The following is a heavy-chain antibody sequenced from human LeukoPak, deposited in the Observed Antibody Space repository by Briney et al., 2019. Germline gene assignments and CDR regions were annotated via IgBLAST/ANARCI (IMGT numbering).Heavy chain of an antibody. CDR1: GGTFSSYA. V-gene: IGHV1-69*13. CDR3: ARGPIVATTSFDY. Sequence: ASVKVSCKASGGTFSSYAISWVRQAPGQGLEWMGGIIPIFGTANYAQKFQGRVTITADESTSTAYMELSSPRSEDTAVYYCARGPIVATTSFDYWGQGTLVTVSS. CDR2: IIPIFGTA. J-gene: IGHJ4*02. D-gene: IGHD5-12*01.